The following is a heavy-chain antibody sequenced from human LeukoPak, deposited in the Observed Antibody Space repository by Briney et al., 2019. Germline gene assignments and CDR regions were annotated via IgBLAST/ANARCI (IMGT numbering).Heavy chain of an antibody. CDR3: ARGPTTVTTREYFQH. Sequence: SETLSLTCADYGGSFSGYYWSWIRQPPGKGLEWIGEINHSGSTNYNPSLKSRVTISVDTSKNQFSLKLSSVTAADTAVYYCARGPTTVTTREYFQHWGQGTLVTVSS. CDR2: INHSGST. V-gene: IGHV4-34*01. CDR1: GGSFSGYY. J-gene: IGHJ1*01. D-gene: IGHD4-17*01.